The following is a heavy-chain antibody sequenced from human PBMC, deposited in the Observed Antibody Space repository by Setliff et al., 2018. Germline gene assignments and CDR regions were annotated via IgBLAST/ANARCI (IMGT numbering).Heavy chain of an antibody. Sequence: SETLSLTCTVSGDSISSYYWSWIRQPPGKGLEWIGYIYYSGSTNYNPSLKSRVTMSVATFENHFSLKLNSLTAADTAVYYCARDNTILGATDYWGQGTLVTVSS. CDR2: IYYSGST. D-gene: IGHD1-26*01. V-gene: IGHV4-59*01. CDR1: GDSISSYY. CDR3: ARDNTILGATDY. J-gene: IGHJ4*02.